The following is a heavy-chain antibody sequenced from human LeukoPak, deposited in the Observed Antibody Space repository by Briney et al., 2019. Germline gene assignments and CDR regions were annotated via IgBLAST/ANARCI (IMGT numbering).Heavy chain of an antibody. V-gene: IGHV4-39*07. CDR1: GGSISSSSYY. CDR3: ASGSTISGQFDY. Sequence: SETLSLTCTVSGGSISSSSYYWGWIRQPPGKGLEWIGSIYYSGSTYYNPSLKSRVTISVDTSKNQFSLKLSSVTAADTAVYYCASGSTISGQFDYWGQGTLVSV. J-gene: IGHJ4*02. D-gene: IGHD6-19*01. CDR2: IYYSGST.